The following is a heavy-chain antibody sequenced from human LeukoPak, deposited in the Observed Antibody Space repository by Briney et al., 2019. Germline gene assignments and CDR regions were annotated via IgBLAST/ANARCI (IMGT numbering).Heavy chain of an antibody. CDR3: ARLPRFDWWLAGYYFDY. CDR2: INRSGST. CDR1: GGSFSGYY. J-gene: IGHJ4*02. Sequence: PSETLSLTCAVYGGSFSGYYWSWIRQPPGKGLEWIGEINRSGSTNYNPSLKSRVTISVDTSKNQFSLKLSSVTAADTAVYYCARLPRFDWWLAGYYFDYWGQGTLVTVSS. V-gene: IGHV4-34*01. D-gene: IGHD3-9*01.